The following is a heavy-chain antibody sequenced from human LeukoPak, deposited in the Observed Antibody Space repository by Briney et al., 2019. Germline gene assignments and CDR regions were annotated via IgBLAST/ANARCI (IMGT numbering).Heavy chain of an antibody. D-gene: IGHD3-10*02. J-gene: IGHJ4*02. Sequence: GGSLRLSCAASGFTLTTYWMHWVRQVPGKGLVWVARINTDGRVTTYADSVKGRFTVSRDNAENTLYLQMNDLRPEDTAVYYCIRETHVGLHLEYWGQGTLATVTS. CDR1: GFTLTTYW. CDR2: INTDGRVT. CDR3: IRETHVGLHLEY. V-gene: IGHV3-74*01.